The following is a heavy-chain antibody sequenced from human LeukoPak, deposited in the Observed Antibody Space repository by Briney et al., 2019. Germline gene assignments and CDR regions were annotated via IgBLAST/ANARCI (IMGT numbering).Heavy chain of an antibody. V-gene: IGHV4-30-4*01. CDR3: ARVVAAAGTPDY. J-gene: IGHJ4*02. CDR2: IYYSGST. CDR1: GGSISSGGYY. D-gene: IGHD6-13*01. Sequence: PSQTLSLTCTVSGGSISSGGYYWSWIRQPPGKGLEWIGYIYYSGSTYYNPSLKSRVTISVDTSKNQFSLKLSSVTAADTAVYYCARVVAAAGTPDYWGQGTLVTVSS.